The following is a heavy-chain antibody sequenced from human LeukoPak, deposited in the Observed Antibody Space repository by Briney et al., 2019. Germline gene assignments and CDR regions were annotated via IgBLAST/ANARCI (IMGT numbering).Heavy chain of an antibody. CDR2: IYSGGST. CDR3: ARVYYYYGMDV. J-gene: IGHJ6*02. V-gene: IGHV3-53*01. Sequence: AGGSLRLSCAASGFTVSSNYVSWVRQAPGKGLEWVSVIYSGGSTYYADSVKGRFTISRDNSKNTLYLQMNSLRAEDTAVYYCARVYYYYGMDVWGQGTTVTVSS. CDR1: GFTVSSNY.